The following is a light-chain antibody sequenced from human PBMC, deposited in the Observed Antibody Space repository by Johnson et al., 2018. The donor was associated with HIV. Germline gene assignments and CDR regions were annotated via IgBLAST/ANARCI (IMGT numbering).Light chain of an antibody. CDR2: SDD. CDR1: SSNIGTNA. J-gene: IGLJ1*01. Sequence: QSVLTQPPSASGTPGQRVTISCSGSSSNIGTNAVNWYQHLPGAAPKLLIFSDDERPSGVPDRFSASKSGTSASLAISGLQSEDEADYYCATWDDSLNGYVFRTGTKVTVL. V-gene: IGLV1-44*01. CDR3: ATWDDSLNGYV.